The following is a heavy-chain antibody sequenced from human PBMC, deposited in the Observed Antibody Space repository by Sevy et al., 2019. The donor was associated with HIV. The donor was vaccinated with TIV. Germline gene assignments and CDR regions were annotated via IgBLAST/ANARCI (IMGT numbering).Heavy chain of an antibody. CDR2: INHSGST. CDR1: GGSFSGYY. V-gene: IGHV4-34*01. Sequence: SETLSLTCVVYGGSFSGYYWSWIRQPPGKGLEWIGEINHSGSTNYNPSLKSRVTISADTSKNQFSLKLSSVTAADTAVYYCATRRGHLSFDYWGQGILVTVSS. J-gene: IGHJ4*02. CDR3: ATRRGHLSFDY.